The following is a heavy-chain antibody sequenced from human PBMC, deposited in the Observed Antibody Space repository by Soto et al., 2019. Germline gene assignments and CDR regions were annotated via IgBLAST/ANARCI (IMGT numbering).Heavy chain of an antibody. J-gene: IGHJ5*02. CDR1: GSIFTSYS. CDR2: VNPKNGDT. CDR3: ARVDETGWFAP. Sequence: ASVKVSCKASGSIFTSYSISWVRQAVGQGLQWLGWVNPKNGDTGYAQEFQGRVSMTRNISISTAYMELTGLRPEDTAVYYCARVDETGWFAPWGQGTLVTVSS. V-gene: IGHV1-8*02.